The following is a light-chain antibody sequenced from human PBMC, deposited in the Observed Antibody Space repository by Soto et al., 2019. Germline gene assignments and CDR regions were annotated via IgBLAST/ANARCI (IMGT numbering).Light chain of an antibody. CDR2: EVS. V-gene: IGLV2-14*01. J-gene: IGLJ2*01. CDR3: SSYTSSNTLV. CDR1: SSDVGGYSY. Sequence: QSALTQPASVSGSPGQSITISCTGTSSDVGGYSYVSWYQQHPGKAPKLMIYEVSNRPSGVSNRFSGSKSGNTASLTISGLQPEDEADYYCSSYTSSNTLVFGGGTQLTVL.